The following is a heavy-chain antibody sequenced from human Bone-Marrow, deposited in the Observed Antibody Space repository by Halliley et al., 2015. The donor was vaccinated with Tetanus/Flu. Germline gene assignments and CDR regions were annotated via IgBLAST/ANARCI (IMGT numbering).Heavy chain of an antibody. Sequence: LGWIGDTFHGGATNYNPSLKGRVPISVDKSKNHFSLKLTSVTAADTAVYFCAKHEDTGIDYYFDFWGQGMLVTVSS. CDR3: AKHEDTGIDYYFDF. V-gene: IGHV4-4*01. J-gene: IGHJ4*02. CDR2: TFHGGAT. D-gene: IGHD5-18*01.